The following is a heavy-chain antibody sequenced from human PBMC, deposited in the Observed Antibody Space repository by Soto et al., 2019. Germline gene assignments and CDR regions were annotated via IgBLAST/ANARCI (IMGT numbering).Heavy chain of an antibody. D-gene: IGHD3-22*01. CDR1: GGTFSSYA. J-gene: IGHJ3*02. V-gene: IGHV1-69*13. CDR3: ARGRSGIVATFRDAFDI. CDR2: IIPIFGTA. Sequence: SVKVSCKASGGTFSSYAISWVRQAPGQGLEWMGGIIPIFGTANYEQKFQGRVTITADESTSTAYMELSSLRSEDTAVYYCARGRSGIVATFRDAFDIWGQGTMVTVS.